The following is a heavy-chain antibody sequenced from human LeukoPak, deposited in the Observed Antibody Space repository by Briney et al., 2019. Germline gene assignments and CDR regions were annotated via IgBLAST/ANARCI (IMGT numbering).Heavy chain of an antibody. CDR3: ARATTKLYWYFDF. CDR1: GGSFSGYY. D-gene: IGHD4-17*01. V-gene: IGHV4-59*08. CDR2: IYYSGST. J-gene: IGHJ2*01. Sequence: SETLSLTCAVYGGSFSGYYWSWIRQPPGKGLEWVGYIYYSGSTNYNPSLKSRVNISVDTSKSQFSLKLSSVTAADTAVYYCARATTKLYWYFDFWGRGTLVTVSS.